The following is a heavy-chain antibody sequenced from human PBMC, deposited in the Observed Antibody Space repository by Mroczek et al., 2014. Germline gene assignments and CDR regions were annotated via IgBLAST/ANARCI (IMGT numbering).Heavy chain of an antibody. CDR3: ARGLMATIGGYFDY. J-gene: IGHJ4*02. CDR2: IYYSGST. Sequence: QVQLVQSGPGLVKPSETLSLTCTVSGGSISSYYWSWIRQPPGKGLEWIGYIYYSGSTNYNPSLKSRVTISVDTSKNQFSLKLSSVTAADTAVYYCARGLMATIGGYFDYWGQGTLVTVSS. CDR1: GGSISSYY. V-gene: IGHV4-59*01. D-gene: IGHD5-24*01.